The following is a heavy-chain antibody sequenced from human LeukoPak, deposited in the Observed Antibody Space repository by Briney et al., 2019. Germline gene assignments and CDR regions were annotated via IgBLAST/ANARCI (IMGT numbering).Heavy chain of an antibody. D-gene: IGHD3-10*01. V-gene: IGHV5-51*01. CDR1: GYSFTSYW. CDR2: IYPGDSDT. Sequence: GESLKISCKGSGYSFTSYWIGWVRQMPGKGLEWMGIIYPGDSDTRYSPSFQGQVTISADKSISTAYLQWSSLKASDTAVYYCARHSFSGAWAFDIWGQGTMVTVSS. CDR3: ARHSFSGAWAFDI. J-gene: IGHJ3*02.